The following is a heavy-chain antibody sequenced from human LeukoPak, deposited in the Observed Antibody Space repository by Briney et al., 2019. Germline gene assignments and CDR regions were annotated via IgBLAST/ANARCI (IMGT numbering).Heavy chain of an antibody. CDR1: GFTFSSYR. D-gene: IGHD3-10*02. J-gene: IGHJ6*04. CDR2: IKLDGSEK. Sequence: GGSLRLSCAASGFTFSSYRMNWLRQPPAKELEWVANIKLDGSEKYYVDSVKGRFTISRDNAKNSLYLQMNSLRAEDTAVYYCAELGITMIGGVWGKGTTVTISS. V-gene: IGHV3-7*01. CDR3: AELGITMIGGV.